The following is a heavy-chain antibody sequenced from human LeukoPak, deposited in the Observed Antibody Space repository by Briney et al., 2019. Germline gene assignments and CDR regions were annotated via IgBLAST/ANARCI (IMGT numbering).Heavy chain of an antibody. CDR2: INPNSGGT. V-gene: IGHV1-2*02. Sequence: ASVKVSCKASGYTFTGYYMHWVRQAPGQGLEWMGWINPNSGGTNYAQKFQGRVTMTRDTSISTAYMELSRLRSDDTAVYYCARDLKGYSYGLDWGQGTLVTDSS. J-gene: IGHJ4*02. D-gene: IGHD5-18*01. CDR3: ARDLKGYSYGLD. CDR1: GYTFTGYY.